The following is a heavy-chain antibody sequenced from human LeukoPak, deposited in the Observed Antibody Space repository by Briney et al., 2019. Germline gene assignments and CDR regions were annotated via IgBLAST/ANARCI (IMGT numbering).Heavy chain of an antibody. CDR2: IKDKIDGGTT. Sequence: GGSLRLSCAASDFTFRNARMTWVRQAPGERLEWGGRIKDKIDGGTTDYTAPVKARFTISRDDSRNTVYLKMKSLKAEDTGVYYCTTVRYCSNKRCPRRHDYMDVWGKGTTVTVSS. CDR3: TTVRYCSNKRCPRRHDYMDV. V-gene: IGHV3-15*01. CDR1: DFTFRNAR. J-gene: IGHJ6*03. D-gene: IGHD2-15*01.